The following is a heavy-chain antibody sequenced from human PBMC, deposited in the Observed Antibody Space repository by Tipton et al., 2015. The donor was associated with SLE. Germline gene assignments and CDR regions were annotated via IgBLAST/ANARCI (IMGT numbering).Heavy chain of an antibody. CDR3: ASAVASGGSHIYYFDS. D-gene: IGHD3-16*01. V-gene: IGHV3-23*01. J-gene: IGHJ4*02. Sequence: SLRLSCAASGFTFSSYAMSWVRQAPGKGLEWVSGIDGSDDSTYYADSVRGRFTISRDNSKKTLYLQMNRLRAEDTAVYYCASAVASGGSHIYYFDSWGQGTLVTVSS. CDR2: IDGSDDST. CDR1: GFTFSSYA.